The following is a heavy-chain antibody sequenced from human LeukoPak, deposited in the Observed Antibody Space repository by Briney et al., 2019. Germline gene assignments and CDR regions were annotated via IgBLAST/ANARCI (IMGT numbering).Heavy chain of an antibody. V-gene: IGHV3-21*01. CDR3: ARDSSGQYYFDY. CDR1: GFTFSSYS. Sequence: GGSLRLSCAASGFTFSSYSMNWVRQAPGKGLEWVSSISSSSSYIYYADSVKGRFTISRDNAKNSLYLQMNSLRAEDTAAYYCARDSSGQYYFDYWGQGTLVTVSS. J-gene: IGHJ4*02. CDR2: ISSSSSYI. D-gene: IGHD6-19*01.